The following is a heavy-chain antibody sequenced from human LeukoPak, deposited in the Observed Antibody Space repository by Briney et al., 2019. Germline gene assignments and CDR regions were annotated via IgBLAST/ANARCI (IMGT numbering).Heavy chain of an antibody. V-gene: IGHV1-46*01. CDR1: GYTFTNYY. CDR3: AGAVVAEQKGGFDY. D-gene: IGHD2-15*01. CDR2: INPSGGSA. Sequence: ASVKVSCKASGYTFTNYYTHWMRQAPGQGLEWMGIINPSGGSASYAQKFQGRITMTRDTSTSTVYMELSSLRSEDTAVYYCAGAVVAEQKGGFDYWGQGTLVTVSS. J-gene: IGHJ4*02.